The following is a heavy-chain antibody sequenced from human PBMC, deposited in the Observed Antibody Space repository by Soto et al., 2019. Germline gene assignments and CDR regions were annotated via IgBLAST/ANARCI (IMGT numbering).Heavy chain of an antibody. D-gene: IGHD5-12*01. V-gene: IGHV4-39*01. CDR2: IYYSGST. Sequence: SKTLSLTCTVSRRSITSSSYSRAWIRQPPGKGLEWIGSIYYSGSTYYNPSLKSRVTISVDTSKNQFSLKLSSVTAADTAVYYCARQGEGGEMATIHEGWIDYWGQGTLVT. CDR3: ARQGEGGEMATIHEGWIDY. CDR1: RRSITSSSYS. J-gene: IGHJ4*02.